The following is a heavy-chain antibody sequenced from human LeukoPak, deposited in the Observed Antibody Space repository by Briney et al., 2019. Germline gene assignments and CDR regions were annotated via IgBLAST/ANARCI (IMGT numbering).Heavy chain of an antibody. V-gene: IGHV4-34*01. J-gene: IGHJ4*02. CDR1: GGSFSGYY. CDR3: ARLSGYSGYEPSSLDY. CDR2: INHSGST. Sequence: PETLSLACAVYGGSFSGYYWSWIRQPPGKGLEWIGEINHSGSTNYNPSLKSRVTISVDTSKNQFSLKLSSVTAADTAVYYCARLSGYSGYEPSSLDYWGQGTLVTVSS. D-gene: IGHD5-12*01.